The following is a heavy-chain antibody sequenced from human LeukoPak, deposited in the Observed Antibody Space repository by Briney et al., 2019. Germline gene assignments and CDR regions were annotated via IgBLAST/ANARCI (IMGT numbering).Heavy chain of an antibody. CDR1: GYTLTELS. D-gene: IGHD3-10*01. Sequence: ASVKVSCKVSGYTLTELSMHWVRQAPGKGLEWMGGFDPEDGETIYAQKFQGRVTMTEDTSTDTAYMELSSLRSGDTAVYYCATEVLRGGSGSYLRMEVLLTDYWGQGTLVTVSS. V-gene: IGHV1-24*01. J-gene: IGHJ4*02. CDR3: ATEVLRGGSGSYLRMEVLLTDY. CDR2: FDPEDGET.